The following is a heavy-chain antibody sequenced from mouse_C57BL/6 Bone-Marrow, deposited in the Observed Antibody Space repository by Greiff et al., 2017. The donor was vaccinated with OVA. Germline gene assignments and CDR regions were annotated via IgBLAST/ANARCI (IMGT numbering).Heavy chain of an antibody. J-gene: IGHJ1*03. D-gene: IGHD1-1*01. CDR1: GYTFNSYW. CDR3: ARSGTTVVATDWYFDV. CDR2: IDPNSGGT. V-gene: IGHV1-72*01. Sequence: QVQLQQPGAELVKPGASVKLSCKASGYTFNSYWMHWVKQRPGRGLEWIGRIDPNSGGTKYNEKFKSKATLTVDKPSSTAYMQLSSLTSEDSAVYYSARSGTTVVATDWYFDVGGTETTVTVSS.